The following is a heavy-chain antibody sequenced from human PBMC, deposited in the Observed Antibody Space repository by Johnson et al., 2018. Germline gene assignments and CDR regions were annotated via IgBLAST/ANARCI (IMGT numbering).Heavy chain of an antibody. CDR2: ISDDGRGE. D-gene: IGHD2-21*02. J-gene: IGHJ6*02. V-gene: IGHV3-30*04. CDR1: GFTFRTSP. CDR3: ARAGDDYYYGIDV. Sequence: QVQLVQSGGDVVQXGRSLRLSCAASGFTFRTSPMHWVRQAPGKGLEWVAGISDDGRGEYYAASVKGRFTVSRDNSKNTLYLQLDSLRTEETAVYYCARAGDDYYYGIDVWGQGTTVTVSS.